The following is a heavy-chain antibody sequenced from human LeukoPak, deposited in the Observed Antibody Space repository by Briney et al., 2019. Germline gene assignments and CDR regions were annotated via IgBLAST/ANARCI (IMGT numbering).Heavy chain of an antibody. CDR1: GGSISSGDYY. J-gene: IGHJ4*02. CDR2: IYYSGST. CDR3: ATAPWDDYYGSGSYPDY. V-gene: IGHV4-30-4*01. Sequence: SETLSLTCTVSGGSISSGDYYWSWIRQPPGKGLEWIGNIYYSGSTYYNPSLKSRVTISVDTSKNQFSLKLSSVTAADTAVYYCATAPWDDYYGSGSYPDYWGQGTLVTVSS. D-gene: IGHD3-10*01.